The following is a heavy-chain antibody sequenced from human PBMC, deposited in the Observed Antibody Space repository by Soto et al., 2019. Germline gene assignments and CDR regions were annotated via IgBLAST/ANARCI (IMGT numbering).Heavy chain of an antibody. CDR3: ARAALMVRGVIIYYYYGIDV. CDR2: IWYDGSNK. V-gene: IGHV3-33*01. D-gene: IGHD3-10*01. CDR1: GFTFSSYG. J-gene: IGHJ6*02. Sequence: GGSLRLSCAASGFTFSSYGMHWVRQAPGKGLEWVAVIWYDGSNKYYADSVKGRFTISRDNSKNTLYLQINSLRAEETAVYYCARAALMVRGVIIYYYYGIDVWGQGTTVTVSS.